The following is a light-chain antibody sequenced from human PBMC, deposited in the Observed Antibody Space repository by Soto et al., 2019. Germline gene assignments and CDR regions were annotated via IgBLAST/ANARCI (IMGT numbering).Light chain of an antibody. CDR2: ANI. V-gene: IGLV1-51*01. CDR3: ATWDTSLSAVV. CDR1: TSNILNNF. Sequence: QSVLPQPPSVSAAPGQRVTISCSGSTSNILNNFVSWYQHVPGRAPKLLIYANIKRPSGIPDRFSGSKPGTSATLDITGPQTEDEADYYCATWDTSLSAVVFGGGTKLTVL. J-gene: IGLJ3*02.